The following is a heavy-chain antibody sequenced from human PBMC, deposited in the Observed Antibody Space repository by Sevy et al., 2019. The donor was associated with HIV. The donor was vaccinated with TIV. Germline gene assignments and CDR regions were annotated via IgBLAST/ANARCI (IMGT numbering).Heavy chain of an antibody. CDR1: GFTFDDYG. J-gene: IGHJ4*02. V-gene: IGHV3-20*04. CDR3: AREVRLRYFDWSGYYFDY. Sequence: GGSLRLSCAASGFTFDDYGMSWVRQAPGKGPEWVSGSNWNGGSTGYADSVKGRFTISRDNAKNSLYLQMNSLRAEDTALYYCAREVRLRYFDWSGYYFDYWGQGTLVTVSS. D-gene: IGHD3-9*01. CDR2: SNWNGGST.